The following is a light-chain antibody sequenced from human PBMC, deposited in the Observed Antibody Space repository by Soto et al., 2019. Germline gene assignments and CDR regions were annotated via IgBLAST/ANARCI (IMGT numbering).Light chain of an antibody. CDR2: DAS. CDR1: QSVSSY. V-gene: IGKV3-11*01. J-gene: IGKJ1*01. Sequence: EVVLTQSPATLSLSPGERATLSCRASQSVSSYLAGYQQKPGQGPRLLIYDASNRATGVSDRFSGSGSGTDFTLTSSGLEAEDFAVYYFHQRSSWPRGSFGQGTKVEIK. CDR3: HQRSSWPRGS.